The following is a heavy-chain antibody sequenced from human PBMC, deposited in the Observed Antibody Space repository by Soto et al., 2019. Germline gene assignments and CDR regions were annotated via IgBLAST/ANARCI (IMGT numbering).Heavy chain of an antibody. J-gene: IGHJ3*02. CDR1: GFTFSSYW. CDR2: IKEDGSEK. CDR3: ARDLRVRIAVALVDAFNI. V-gene: IGHV3-7*01. D-gene: IGHD6-19*01. Sequence: EVQLVESGGDLVQPGGSLRLSCEASGFTFSSYWMSWVRQAPGKGLEWVANIKEDGSEKYYVDSVKGRFTISRDNAKNSLFLQVNSLRAEDTSVYYCARDLRVRIAVALVDAFNIWGQGTMVTVSS.